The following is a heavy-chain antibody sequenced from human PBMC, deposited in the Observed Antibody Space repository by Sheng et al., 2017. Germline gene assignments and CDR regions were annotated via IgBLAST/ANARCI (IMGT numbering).Heavy chain of an antibody. J-gene: IGHJ4*02. CDR2: ISYDGSNK. Sequence: LEWVAVISYDGSNKYYADSVKGRFTISRDNSKNTLYLQMNSLRAEDTAVYYCAYYDSSGYYLDFDYWGQGTLVTVSS. CDR3: AYYDSSGYYLDFDY. V-gene: IGHV3-30*03. D-gene: IGHD3-22*01.